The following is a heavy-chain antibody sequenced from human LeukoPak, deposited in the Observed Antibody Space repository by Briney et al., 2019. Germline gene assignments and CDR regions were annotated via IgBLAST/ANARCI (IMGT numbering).Heavy chain of an antibody. V-gene: IGHV3-30*03. CDR2: ISYDGSNK. CDR1: GFTFSNYG. Sequence: PGRSLRLSCAASGFTFSNYGIHWVRQAPGKGLEWVAIISYDGSNKYYADSVKGRFTISRDNSKNTVYVQMNSLRTEDTAVYFCARDREVGPSPFEYWGQGTLVTVSS. CDR3: ARDREVGPSPFEY. D-gene: IGHD1-26*01. J-gene: IGHJ4*02.